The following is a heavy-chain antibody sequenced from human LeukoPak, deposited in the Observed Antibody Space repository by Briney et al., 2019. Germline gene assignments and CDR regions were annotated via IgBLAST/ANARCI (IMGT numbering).Heavy chain of an antibody. V-gene: IGHV3-64*01. CDR3: ARGSESPGYYDSSGYYYFDY. CDR1: GFTFSSYA. Sequence: GGSLRLSCAASGFTFSSYAMHWVRQAPGKGLEYVSAISSNGGSTYYANSVKGRFTISRDNSKNTLYLQMGSQRAEDMAVYYCARGSESPGYYDSSGYYYFDYWGQGTLVTVSS. J-gene: IGHJ4*02. CDR2: ISSNGGST. D-gene: IGHD3-22*01.